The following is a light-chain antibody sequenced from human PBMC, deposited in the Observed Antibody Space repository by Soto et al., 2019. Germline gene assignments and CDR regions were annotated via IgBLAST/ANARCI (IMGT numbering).Light chain of an antibody. CDR1: SSDVGGYNY. CDR2: GVT. CDR3: SSYTRSTTQV. V-gene: IGLV2-14*01. J-gene: IGLJ1*01. Sequence: QSVLAQPASVSRSPGQSITISGTGTSSDVGGYNYVSWYQQHPGKAPKVMIYGVTNRPSGVSNRFSGSKSGNTASLTISGLQAEDEADYYCSSYTRSTTQVFGTGTKVTVL.